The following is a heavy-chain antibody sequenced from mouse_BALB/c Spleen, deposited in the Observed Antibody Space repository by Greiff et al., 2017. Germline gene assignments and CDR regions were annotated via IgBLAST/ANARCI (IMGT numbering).Heavy chain of an antibody. J-gene: IGHJ4*01. CDR1: GFSLTSYG. D-gene: IGHD2-3*01. V-gene: IGHV2-9*02. Sequence: VQGVESGPGLVAPSQSLSITCTVSGFSLTSYGVHWVRQPPGKGLEWLGVIWAGGSTNYNSALMSRLSISKDNSKSQVFLKMNSLQTDDTAMYYWARERWSYAMDDWGQGTSGTVAS. CDR2: IWAGGST. CDR3: ARERWSYAMDD.